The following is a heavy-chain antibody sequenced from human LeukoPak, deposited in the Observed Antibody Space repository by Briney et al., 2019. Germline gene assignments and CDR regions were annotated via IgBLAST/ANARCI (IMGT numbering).Heavy chain of an antibody. J-gene: IGHJ6*03. V-gene: IGHV3-7*01. Sequence: PGGSLRLSCAASGFTFSDYYMSWIRQAPGKGLEWVANIKQDGSEKYYVDSVKGRFTISRDNAKNSLYLQMNSLRAEDTAVYYCARVGNLYDYYYMDVWGKGTTVTVSS. D-gene: IGHD1-14*01. CDR3: ARVGNLYDYYYMDV. CDR1: GFTFSDYY. CDR2: IKQDGSEK.